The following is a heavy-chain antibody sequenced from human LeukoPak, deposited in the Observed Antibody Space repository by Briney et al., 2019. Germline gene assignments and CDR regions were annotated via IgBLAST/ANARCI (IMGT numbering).Heavy chain of an antibody. D-gene: IGHD5-24*01. V-gene: IGHV3-23*01. CDR2: ISGRGDNT. CDR3: AKSDDYNDRYYFVS. Sequence: PGGSLRLSCAASGFTFSGYGMSWVRQAPGKGLEWVSGISGRGDNTDYAASVKGRFTISRDNSKNTLYLQMNSLRAEDTAVYYCAKSDDYNDRYYFVSWGQGTLVTVSS. CDR1: GFTFSGYG. J-gene: IGHJ4*02.